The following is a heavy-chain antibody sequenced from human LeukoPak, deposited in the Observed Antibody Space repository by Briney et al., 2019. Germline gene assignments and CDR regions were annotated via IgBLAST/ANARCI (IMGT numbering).Heavy chain of an antibody. Sequence: ASVKVSCKASGYSFSNNDINWVRQTTGQGLEWMGWMSPNSGNTGYAQKFQGRITMTKNTSISTAYMELSSLRSEDTAVYYCARDRSRGYGFDYWGQGTLVTVSS. CDR1: GYSFSNND. J-gene: IGHJ4*02. V-gene: IGHV1-8*01. CDR2: MSPNSGNT. CDR3: ARDRSRGYGFDY. D-gene: IGHD5-12*01.